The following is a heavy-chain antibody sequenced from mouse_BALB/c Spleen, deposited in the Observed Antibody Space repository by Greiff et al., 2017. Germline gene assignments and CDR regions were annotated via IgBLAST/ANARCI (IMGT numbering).Heavy chain of an antibody. Sequence: DVKLVESGGGLVKPGGSLKLSCAASGFTFSSYAMSWVRQSPEKRLEWVAEISSGGSYTYYPDTVTGRFTISRDNAKNTLYLEMSSLRSEDTAMYYCARDQGYDSWFAYWGQGTLVTVSA. J-gene: IGHJ3*01. V-gene: IGHV5-9-4*01. CDR2: ISSGGSYT. CDR3: ARDQGYDSWFAY. D-gene: IGHD2-2*01. CDR1: GFTFSSYA.